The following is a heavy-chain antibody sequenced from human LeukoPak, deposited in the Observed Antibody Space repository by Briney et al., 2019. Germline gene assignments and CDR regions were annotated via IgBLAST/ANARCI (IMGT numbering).Heavy chain of an antibody. CDR1: GFTFSSYS. Sequence: PGGSLRLSCAASGFTFSSYSMNWVRQAPGKGLEWVSSISSSSSYIYYADSVKGRFTISRDNAKNSLYLQMNSLRAEDTAVYYCARELRNFKNAFDIWGQGTMVTVSS. D-gene: IGHD1-14*01. J-gene: IGHJ3*02. V-gene: IGHV3-21*01. CDR2: ISSSSSYI. CDR3: ARELRNFKNAFDI.